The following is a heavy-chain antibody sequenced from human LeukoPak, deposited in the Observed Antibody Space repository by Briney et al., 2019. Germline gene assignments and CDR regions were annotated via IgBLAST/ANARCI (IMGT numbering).Heavy chain of an antibody. D-gene: IGHD4-17*01. Sequence: PGGSLRLSCAASGFTFSSYSMNWVRQAPGKGLEWVSYISSSSSTIYYAGSVKGRFTISRDNSKNTLYLQMNSLRAEDTAVYYCAKASVPHPVFDYWGQGTLVTVSS. V-gene: IGHV3-48*01. CDR3: AKASVPHPVFDY. CDR2: ISSSSSTI. CDR1: GFTFSSYS. J-gene: IGHJ4*02.